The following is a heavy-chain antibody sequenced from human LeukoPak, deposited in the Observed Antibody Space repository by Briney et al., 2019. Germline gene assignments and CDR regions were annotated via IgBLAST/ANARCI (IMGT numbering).Heavy chain of an antibody. CDR3: ARGITYYDILTGFDY. J-gene: IGHJ4*02. Sequence: SETLSLTCTVSGGSISSYYWSWIRQPAGKGLEWIGRIYTSGSTNYNPSLKSRVTMSVDTSKYQFSLKLSSVTAADTAVYYCARGITYYDILTGFDYWGQGTLVTVSS. V-gene: IGHV4-4*07. CDR1: GGSISSYY. CDR2: IYTSGST. D-gene: IGHD3-9*01.